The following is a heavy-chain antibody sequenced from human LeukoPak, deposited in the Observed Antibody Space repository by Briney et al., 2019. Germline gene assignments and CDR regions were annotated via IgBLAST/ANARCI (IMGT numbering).Heavy chain of an antibody. CDR1: GYTVTGYA. CDR3: ARDLRRILVTMLFDC. J-gene: IGHJ4*02. Sequence: ASVKVSCKASGYTVTGYAIHWVRQAPGQRLEWMGWINAGNANTKYSQKFQGRVTITRDTSASTAYMELSSLRSEDTAVYYCARDLRRILVTMLFDCWGQGTLVTVSS. V-gene: IGHV1-3*01. CDR2: INAGNANT. D-gene: IGHD5-12*01.